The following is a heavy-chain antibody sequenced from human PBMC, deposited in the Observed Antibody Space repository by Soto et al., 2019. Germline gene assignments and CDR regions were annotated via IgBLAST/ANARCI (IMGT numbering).Heavy chain of an antibody. D-gene: IGHD3-3*01. Sequence: QPGGSLRLSCAASGFTVSSNYMSWVRQAPGKGLEWVSVIYSGGSTYYADSVKGRFTISRDNSKNTLYLQMNSLRAEDTAVYYCARGPKWSGYYFDYWGQGTLVTVSS. CDR1: GFTVSSNY. CDR3: ARGPKWSGYYFDY. J-gene: IGHJ4*02. CDR2: IYSGGST. V-gene: IGHV3-53*01.